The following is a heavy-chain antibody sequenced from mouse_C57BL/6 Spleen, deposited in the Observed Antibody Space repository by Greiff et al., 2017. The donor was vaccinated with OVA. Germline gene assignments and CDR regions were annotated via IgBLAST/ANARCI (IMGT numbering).Heavy chain of an antibody. V-gene: IGHV3-6*01. CDR1: GYSITSGYY. CDR3: ARESKFYYYGSPFAY. Sequence: DVQLQESGPGLVKPSQSLSLTCSVTGYSITSGYYWNWIRQFPGNKLEWMGYISYDGSNNYNPSLKNRISITRDTSKNQFFLKLNSVTTEDTATYYCARESKFYYYGSPFAYWGQGTLVTVSA. D-gene: IGHD1-1*01. J-gene: IGHJ3*01. CDR2: ISYDGSN.